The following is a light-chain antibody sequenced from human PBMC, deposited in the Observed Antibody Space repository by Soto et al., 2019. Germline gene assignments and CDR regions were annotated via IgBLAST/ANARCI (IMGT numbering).Light chain of an antibody. Sequence: EIVLTQSPATLSLSPGERATLSCRASRSVSSYLAWYQQKPGQAPRLLIYDASNRATGIPARFSGSGSGTDFTLTISSLGPEDFAVYYCQQRSNWPPTWTFGQGTKVEIK. J-gene: IGKJ1*01. CDR1: RSVSSY. V-gene: IGKV3-11*01. CDR3: QQRSNWPPTWT. CDR2: DAS.